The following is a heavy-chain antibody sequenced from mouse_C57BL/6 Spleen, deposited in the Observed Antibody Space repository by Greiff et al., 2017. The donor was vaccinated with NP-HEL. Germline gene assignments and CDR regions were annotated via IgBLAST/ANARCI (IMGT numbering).Heavy chain of an antibody. CDR3: ARDYYGNYFYAMDY. Sequence: VQLQQSGAELVKPGASVKISCKASGYAFSSYWMNWVKQRPGKGLEWIGQIYPGDGDTNYNGKFKGKATLTADQSSSTAYMQLSSLTSEDSAVYFCARDYYGNYFYAMDYWGQGTSVTVSS. V-gene: IGHV1-80*01. CDR1: GYAFSSYW. CDR2: IYPGDGDT. J-gene: IGHJ4*01. D-gene: IGHD2-1*01.